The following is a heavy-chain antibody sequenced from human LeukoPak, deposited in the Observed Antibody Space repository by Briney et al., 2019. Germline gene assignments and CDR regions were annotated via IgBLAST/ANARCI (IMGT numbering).Heavy chain of an antibody. CDR1: GGSISSSSYY. J-gene: IGHJ5*02. Sequence: SETLSLTCTVSGGSISSSSYYWGWIRQPPGKGLEWIGSIYYSGSTYYNPSLKSRVTISVDTSKNQLSLKLSSVTAADTAIYYCARESGSYLWRSWLNPWGQGTLVTVSS. D-gene: IGHD3-16*01. V-gene: IGHV4-39*02. CDR3: ARESGSYLWRSWLNP. CDR2: IYYSGST.